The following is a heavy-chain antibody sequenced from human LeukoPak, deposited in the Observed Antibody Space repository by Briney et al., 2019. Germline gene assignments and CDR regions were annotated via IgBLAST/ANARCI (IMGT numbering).Heavy chain of an antibody. Sequence: PSETLSLTCTVSGGSISSSSDYWGWIRQPPGKGLEWIGNIFYSGTTYYNPSLMSRVTISVDTSKNQFSLKMRSVTAADTAVYYCARVLRGGNYYFDHWGQGTLVTVSS. D-gene: IGHD4-23*01. CDR2: IFYSGTT. CDR3: ARVLRGGNYYFDH. J-gene: IGHJ4*02. V-gene: IGHV4-39*01. CDR1: GGSISSSSDY.